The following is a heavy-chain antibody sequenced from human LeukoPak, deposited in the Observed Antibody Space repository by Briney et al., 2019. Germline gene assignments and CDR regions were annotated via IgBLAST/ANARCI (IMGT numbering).Heavy chain of an antibody. CDR2: IKNDGSDI. J-gene: IGHJ4*02. CDR3: ARDLTIHYYGSGKSTTN. CDR1: GFTFSSYW. V-gene: IGHV3-7*01. D-gene: IGHD3-10*01. Sequence: GGSLRLSCTASGFTFSSYWMSWVRQPTRKGLKWLANIKNDGSDIYYVDSVKGRFTISRDNAKNSLYLQMNSLRADDTAVYHCARDLTIHYYGSGKSTTNWGQGTLVTVSS.